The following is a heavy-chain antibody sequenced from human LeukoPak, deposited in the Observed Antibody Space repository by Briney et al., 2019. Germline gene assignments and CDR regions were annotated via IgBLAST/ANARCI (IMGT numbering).Heavy chain of an antibody. CDR2: INPNSGGT. CDR1: GYTFTGYY. J-gene: IGHJ4*02. V-gene: IGHV1-2*02. Sequence: ASVKVSCKASGYTFTGYYMHWVRQAPGQGLEGMGWINPNSGGTNYAQKFQGRVTMTRDTSISTAYMELSRLRSDDTAVYYCARDRFDWASMPADYWGQGTLVTVSS. CDR3: ARDRFDWASMPADY. D-gene: IGHD3-9*01.